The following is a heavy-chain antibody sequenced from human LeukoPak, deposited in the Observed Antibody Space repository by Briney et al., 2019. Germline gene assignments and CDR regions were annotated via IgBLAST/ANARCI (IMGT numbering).Heavy chain of an antibody. D-gene: IGHD5-18*01. Sequence: PGGSLRLSCAASGFTFSNYWMHWVRQAPGKGLVWVSRINSDGSTTSYADSVKGRFTISRDNAKKTRYLQMNSLRAEDTAVYYWARGGITSMAGCWGQGTLVTVSS. CDR1: GFTFSNYW. CDR3: ARGGITSMAGC. CDR2: INSDGSTT. J-gene: IGHJ4*02. V-gene: IGHV3-74*01.